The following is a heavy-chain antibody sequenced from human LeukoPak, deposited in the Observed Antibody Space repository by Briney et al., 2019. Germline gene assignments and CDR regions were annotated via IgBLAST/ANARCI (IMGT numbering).Heavy chain of an antibody. CDR1: GGSISSSSYY. D-gene: IGHD4-17*01. CDR3: ARAGQVVGDYLDY. V-gene: IGHV4-39*07. CDR2: IYYSGST. Sequence: PSETLSLTCTVSGGSISSSSYYWGWIRQPPGKGLEWIGSIYYSGSTYYNPSLKSRVTISVDTSKNQFSLKLSSVTAADTAVYYCARAGQVVGDYLDYWGQGTLVTVSS. J-gene: IGHJ4*02.